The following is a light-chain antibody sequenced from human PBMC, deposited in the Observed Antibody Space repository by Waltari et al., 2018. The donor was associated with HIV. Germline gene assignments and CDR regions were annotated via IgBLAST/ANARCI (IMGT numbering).Light chain of an antibody. V-gene: IGKV4-1*01. CDR3: QQYYNTPWT. CDR1: QTVLSDSTHKNY. CDR2: WAS. J-gene: IGKJ1*01. Sequence: DIILTQSPDTLAVSLGDRATIHCRSSQTVLSDSTHKNYLSWYQQKPGQPPKLLLYWASARESGVPARFSGSGSATNFTLTLTDFQAEDAAIYFCQQYYNTPWTFGQGTRADIK.